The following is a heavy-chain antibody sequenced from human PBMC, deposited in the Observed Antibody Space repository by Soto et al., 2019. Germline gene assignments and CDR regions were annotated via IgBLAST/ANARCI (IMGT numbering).Heavy chain of an antibody. V-gene: IGHV4-31*03. J-gene: IGHJ4*02. CDR3: TRRASVDVFDY. Sequence: SETLSLTCTVSGGSISSGGYYWSWIRQHPGKGLEWIGYIYYSGSTYYNPSLKSRVAISVDTSKNQFSLYLGSVTAADTAVYYCTRRASVDVFDYWGQGTPVTVSS. CDR1: GGSISSGGYY. D-gene: IGHD6-19*01. CDR2: IYYSGST.